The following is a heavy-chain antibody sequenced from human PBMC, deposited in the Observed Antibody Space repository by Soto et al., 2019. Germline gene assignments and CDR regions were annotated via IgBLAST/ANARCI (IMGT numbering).Heavy chain of an antibody. CDR1: GFTVSSNY. Sequence: PGGSLRLSCAASGFTVSSNYMSWVRQAPGKGLEWVSVIYSGGTTYYADSVKGRFTISRDNAKNTLYLQMNSLRAEDTAVYYCVRGGNYPFDYWGQGTLVTVSS. CDR2: IYSGGTT. V-gene: IGHV3-66*01. J-gene: IGHJ4*02. CDR3: VRGGNYPFDY. D-gene: IGHD4-4*01.